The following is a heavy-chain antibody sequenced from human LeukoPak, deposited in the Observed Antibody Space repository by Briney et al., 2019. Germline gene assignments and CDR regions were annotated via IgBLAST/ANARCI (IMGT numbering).Heavy chain of an antibody. Sequence: PSETLSLTCAVSGYSISNGYYWGWIRQPPGKGLEWIGSIYHSGTTYYNPSLKSRVTISLDTSKNRFSLKLSSVTAADTAVYYCGRLRGGFYYDSSGYYYFDYWGQGTLVTVSS. V-gene: IGHV4-38-2*01. D-gene: IGHD3-22*01. CDR3: GRLRGGFYYDSSGYYYFDY. J-gene: IGHJ4*02. CDR2: IYHSGTT. CDR1: GYSISNGYY.